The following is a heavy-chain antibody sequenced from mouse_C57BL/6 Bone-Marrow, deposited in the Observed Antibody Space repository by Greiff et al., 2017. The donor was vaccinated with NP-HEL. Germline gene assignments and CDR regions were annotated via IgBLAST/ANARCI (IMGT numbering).Heavy chain of an antibody. CDR3: ARGYYYGSSFAY. CDR2: IYPGNGDT. Sequence: QVQLKESGAELVRPGASVKMSCKASGYTFTSYNMHWVKQTPRQGLEWIGAIYPGNGDTSYNQKFKGKATLTVDKSSSTAYMQLSSLTSEDSAVYFCARGYYYGSSFAYWGQGTLVTVSA. V-gene: IGHV1-12*01. D-gene: IGHD1-1*01. CDR1: GYTFTSYN. J-gene: IGHJ3*01.